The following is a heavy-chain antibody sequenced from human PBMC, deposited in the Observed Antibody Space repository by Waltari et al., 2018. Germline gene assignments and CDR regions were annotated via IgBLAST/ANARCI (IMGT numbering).Heavy chain of an antibody. J-gene: IGHJ2*01. Sequence: QLQLQESGPGLVKPSETLSLTCTVRGGSISSSSYYWGWSRQPPGKGREWIGSIYYSGSTYYNPSLKSRVTISVDTSKNQFSLKLSSVTAADTAVYYCARHRHSSGYYYSDGWYFDLWGRGTLVTVSS. CDR3: ARHRHSSGYYYSDGWYFDL. D-gene: IGHD3-22*01. CDR1: GGSISSSSYY. CDR2: IYYSGST. V-gene: IGHV4-39*07.